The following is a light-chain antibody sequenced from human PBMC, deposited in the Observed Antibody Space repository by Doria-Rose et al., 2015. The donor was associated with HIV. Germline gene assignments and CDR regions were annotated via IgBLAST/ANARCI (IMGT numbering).Light chain of an antibody. V-gene: IGKV3-20*01. CDR1: QSFSSTY. CDR3: HQYGTSWT. Sequence: TQSPGTLSLSPGERATLSCRASQSFSSTYLAWYQQQPGQAPSLLIYDGSTRATGIPDRFSASGSGTDFTLTINSLEPEDFALYYCHQYGTSWTFGQGTKVEI. CDR2: DGS. J-gene: IGKJ1*01.